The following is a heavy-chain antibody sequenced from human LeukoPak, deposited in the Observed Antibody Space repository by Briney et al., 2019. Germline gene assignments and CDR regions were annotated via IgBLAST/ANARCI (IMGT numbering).Heavy chain of an antibody. CDR2: IYSGGTT. D-gene: IGHD2-2*01. Sequence: GGSLTLSCAISGFTVSSEYMTWVRQAPGKGLEWVSVIYSGGTTYYADSVKGRFTISRDNTKNTLYLQINSLRAEDTAVYYCASSPYIVVVPAASNFDYWGQGTLVTVSS. J-gene: IGHJ4*02. CDR3: ASSPYIVVVPAASNFDY. V-gene: IGHV3-53*01. CDR1: GFTVSSEY.